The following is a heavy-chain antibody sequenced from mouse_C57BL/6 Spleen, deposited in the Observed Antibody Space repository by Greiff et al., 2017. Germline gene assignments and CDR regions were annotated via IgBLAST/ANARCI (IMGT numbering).Heavy chain of an antibody. V-gene: IGHV5-9-1*02. Sequence: EVQLQESGAGLVKPGGSLKLSCAASGFTFSSYAMSWVRQTPGKRLEWVAYISRGGDYIYYADTVKGRYTVSRDNSRNTLYLQLSSLKSEDAAMYYCTRVGNYGYAVDYWGQGTSVTVSS. CDR3: TRVGNYGYAVDY. CDR2: ISRGGDYI. J-gene: IGHJ4*01. D-gene: IGHD2-1*01. CDR1: GFTFSSYA.